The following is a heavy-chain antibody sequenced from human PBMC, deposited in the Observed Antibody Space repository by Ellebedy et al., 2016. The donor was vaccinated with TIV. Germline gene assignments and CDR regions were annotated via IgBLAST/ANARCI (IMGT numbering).Heavy chain of an antibody. Sequence: PGGSLRLSCAASGFTFNNYAMSWVRQAPGKGLEWDSRINSDGRTINYADSVRGRFTISRDNAKNTVFLEMNSLRVDDTAVYYCARQFDQPARWGQGTLVTVSS. CDR1: GFTFNNYA. V-gene: IGHV3-74*01. J-gene: IGHJ4*02. D-gene: IGHD3-9*01. CDR3: ARQFDQPAR. CDR2: INSDGRTI.